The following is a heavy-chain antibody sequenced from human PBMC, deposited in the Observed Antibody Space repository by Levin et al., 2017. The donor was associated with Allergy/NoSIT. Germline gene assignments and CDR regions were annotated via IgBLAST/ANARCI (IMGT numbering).Heavy chain of an antibody. Sequence: KISCKASGGTFSRSGLAWVRQAPGQGLEWMGGLVPIFETTNYAHKFQGRVTMTADESTSTAFMELSRLTSDHTAVYYCANRAVAAQWGDTYLDSWGQGTLVTVSS. D-gene: IGHD1-26*01. CDR2: LVPIFETT. V-gene: IGHV1-69*01. CDR3: ANRAVAAQWGDTYLDS. CDR1: GGTFSRSG. J-gene: IGHJ4*02.